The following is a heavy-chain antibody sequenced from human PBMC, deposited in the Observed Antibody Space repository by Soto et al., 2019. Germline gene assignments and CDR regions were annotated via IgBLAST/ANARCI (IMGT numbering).Heavy chain of an antibody. CDR3: ARGVGSSPPRY. Sequence: SETLSLTCTISGGSISVYYWSWIRQPPGQALEWIGYIYDSGSPYYNPSLRSRVIISADTSKNQISLKLTSATAADTAVYYCARGVGSSPPRYWGRGTLVTVSS. V-gene: IGHV4-59*01. CDR2: IYDSGSP. CDR1: GGSISVYY. J-gene: IGHJ4*02. D-gene: IGHD1-26*01.